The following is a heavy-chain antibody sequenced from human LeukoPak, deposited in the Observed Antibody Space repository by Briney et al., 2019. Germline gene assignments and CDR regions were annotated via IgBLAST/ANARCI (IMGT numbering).Heavy chain of an antibody. Sequence: SETLSLTCTVSGGSISSYYWSWIRQPAGKGLEWIGRIYTSGSTNYNPSLKSRVTMSVDTSKNQFSLKLSSVTAADTAVYYCARDGGYYGSGSPYYYYMDVWGKGTTVTVSS. V-gene: IGHV4-4*07. CDR3: ARDGGYYGSGSPYYYYMDV. CDR2: IYTSGST. CDR1: GGSISSYY. J-gene: IGHJ6*03. D-gene: IGHD3-10*01.